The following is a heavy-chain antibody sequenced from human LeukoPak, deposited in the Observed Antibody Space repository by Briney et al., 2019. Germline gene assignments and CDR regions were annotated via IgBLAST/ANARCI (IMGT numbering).Heavy chain of an antibody. V-gene: IGHV3-23*01. CDR2: LSGTGTST. CDR3: AKGTVTGPYFFDY. CDR1: GFTFSSYS. Sequence: GGSLRLSCAASGFTFSSYSMSWVRQAPGKGLEWVSGLSGTGTSTYYVDSVKGRFIISRDNSKNTLYLQMSSLRVEDTAVYYCAKGTVTGPYFFDYWGQGTLVTVSS. J-gene: IGHJ4*02. D-gene: IGHD6-19*01.